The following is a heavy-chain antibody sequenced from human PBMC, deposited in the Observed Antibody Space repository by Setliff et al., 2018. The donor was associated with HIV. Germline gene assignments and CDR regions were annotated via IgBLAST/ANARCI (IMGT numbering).Heavy chain of an antibody. J-gene: IGHJ4*02. CDR2: MYYDGVTT. Sequence: GGSLRLSCEASGFNVEKSGMHWIRQAPGKGLEWVAVMYYDGVTTYYADSVKGRFTISRDGSKNMIFLQMNSLRVDDTAVYYCARGRALEWLLNHWGQGTRVTVSS. CDR3: ARGRALEWLLNH. D-gene: IGHD3-3*01. V-gene: IGHV3-30*12. CDR1: GFNVEKSG.